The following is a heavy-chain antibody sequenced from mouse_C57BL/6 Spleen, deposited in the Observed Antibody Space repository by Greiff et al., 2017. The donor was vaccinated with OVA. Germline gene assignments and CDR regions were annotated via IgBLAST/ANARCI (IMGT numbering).Heavy chain of an antibody. CDR1: GFTFSNYW. CDR3: TDYYGSSNYFDY. CDR2: IRLKSDNYAT. D-gene: IGHD1-1*01. V-gene: IGHV6-3*01. J-gene: IGHJ2*01. Sequence: EVQRVESGGGLVQPGGSMKLSCVASGFTFSNYWMNWVRQSPEKGLEWVAQIRLKSDNYATHYAESVKGRFTISRDDSKSSVYLQMNNLRAEDTGIYYCTDYYGSSNYFDYWGQGTTLTVSS.